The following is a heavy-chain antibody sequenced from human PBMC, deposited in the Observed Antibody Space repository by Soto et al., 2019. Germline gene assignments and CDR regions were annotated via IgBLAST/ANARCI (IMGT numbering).Heavy chain of an antibody. CDR1: GGSVSSGDYY. V-gene: IGHV4-30-4*01. J-gene: IGHJ3*02. CDR2: IHNSGSI. CDR3: ARAHRYYDYPDI. Sequence: QVQLQESGPGLVKASQTLSLTCTVSGGSVSSGDYYWSWIRQPPGKGLEWIGYIHNSGSIYYNPSLKSRVTISVDTSKNQFSLKLTSVTAADTAVYYCARAHRYYDYPDIWGQGTMVTVSS. D-gene: IGHD3-22*01.